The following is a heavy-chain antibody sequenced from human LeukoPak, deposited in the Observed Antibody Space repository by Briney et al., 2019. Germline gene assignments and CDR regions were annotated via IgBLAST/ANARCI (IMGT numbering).Heavy chain of an antibody. D-gene: IGHD7-27*01. J-gene: IGHJ4*02. CDR2: IWYDGTNK. CDR1: GFTLSNYG. CDR3: AKSGRNWAYLEY. V-gene: IGHV3-33*06. Sequence: GGSLRLSCAVSGFTLSNYGMHWVRRAPGRGLEWVAVIWYDGTNKYYADSVRGRFTISRDSSKNTLYLQMSSLRAEDTAVYYCAKSGRNWAYLEYWGQGTLVTVSS.